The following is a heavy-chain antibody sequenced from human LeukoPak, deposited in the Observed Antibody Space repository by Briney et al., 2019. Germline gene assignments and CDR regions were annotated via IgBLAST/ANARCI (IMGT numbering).Heavy chain of an antibody. CDR2: IWYDGSNK. D-gene: IGHD2-15*01. J-gene: IGHJ4*02. Sequence: GRSLRLSCAASGFTFSSYGMHWVRQAPGKGLEWVAVIWYDGSNKYYADSVKGRFTISRDNSKNTLYLQMNSLRAEDTAVYYCARDLLYCSGGSCHYYFDYWGQGTLVTVSS. CDR1: GFTFSSYG. CDR3: ARDLLYCSGGSCHYYFDY. V-gene: IGHV3-33*01.